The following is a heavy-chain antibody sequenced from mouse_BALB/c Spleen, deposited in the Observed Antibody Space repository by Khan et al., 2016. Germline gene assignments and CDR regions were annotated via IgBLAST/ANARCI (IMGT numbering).Heavy chain of an antibody. CDR2: ISYSGST. D-gene: IGHD1-1*01. CDR1: GYSITSDYA. CDR3: ARSYYGDKDAMDY. Sequence: EVQLVESGPGLVKPSQSLSLTCTVTGYSITSDYAWNWIRQFPGNRLEWMGYISYSGSTRYNPSLKSRISITRDPSKHQFLLQLNSVTSEDTATYDCARSYYGDKDAMDYWGQGTSVTVSS. V-gene: IGHV3-2*02. J-gene: IGHJ4*01.